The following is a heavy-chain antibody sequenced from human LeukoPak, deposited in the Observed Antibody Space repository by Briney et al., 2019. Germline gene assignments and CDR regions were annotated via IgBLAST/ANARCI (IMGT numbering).Heavy chain of an antibody. D-gene: IGHD2-2*01. CDR2: INPSGGST. CDR3: AREDCSSTSCYWFGAVNWFDP. V-gene: IGHV1-46*01. CDR1: GYTFTSYY. Sequence: ASVKVSCKASGYTFTSYYMHWVRQAPGQGLEWMGIINPSGGSTSYAQRFQGRVTMTRDTSTSTVYMELSSLRSEDTAVYYCAREDCSSTSCYWFGAVNWFDPWGQGTLVTVSS. J-gene: IGHJ5*02.